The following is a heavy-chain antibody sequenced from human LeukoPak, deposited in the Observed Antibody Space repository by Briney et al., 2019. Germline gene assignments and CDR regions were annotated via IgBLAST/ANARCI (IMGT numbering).Heavy chain of an antibody. CDR1: GFTFSGYA. J-gene: IGHJ6*03. D-gene: IGHD3-3*01. V-gene: IGHV3-23*01. Sequence: GGSLRLSCAASGFTFSGYAMSWVRQAPGKGLEWVSAISGSGGSTYYADSVKGRFTISRDNSKTTMYLQMNSLRGEDTAVYYCAKVANFWSGYYAEYYYYYYMDVWGKGTTVTVSS. CDR2: ISGSGGST. CDR3: AKVANFWSGYYAEYYYYYYMDV.